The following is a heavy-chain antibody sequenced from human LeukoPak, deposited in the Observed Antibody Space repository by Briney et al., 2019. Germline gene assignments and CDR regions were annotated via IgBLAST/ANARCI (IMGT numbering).Heavy chain of an antibody. CDR3: ARVRIVWFGSEIYYFDY. D-gene: IGHD3-10*01. CDR2: IKQDGSEK. J-gene: IGHJ4*02. CDR1: GFTFSSYW. V-gene: IGHV3-7*03. Sequence: GGSLRLSCAASGFTFSSYWMSWVRQAPGKGLEWVANIKQDGSEKYYVDSVKGRLTISRDNAKNSLYLQMNSLRAEDTAVYYCARVRIVWFGSEIYYFDYWGQGTLVTVSS.